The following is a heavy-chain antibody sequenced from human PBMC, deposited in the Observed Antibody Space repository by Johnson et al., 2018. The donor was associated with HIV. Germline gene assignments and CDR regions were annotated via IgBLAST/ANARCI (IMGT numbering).Heavy chain of an antibody. V-gene: IGHV3-9*01. CDR1: GSTFDDYA. Sequence: VQLVESGGGLVQPGRSLRLSCVASGSTFDDYAMHWVRQAPGKGLEWVSGISWNSGSIGYADSVKGRFTISRDNAKNSLYLQMNSLRAEDTALYYCAKDIGGLQWGAFDIWGQGTMVTVSS. CDR3: AKDIGGLQWGAFDI. CDR2: ISWNSGSI. D-gene: IGHD5-18*01. J-gene: IGHJ3*02.